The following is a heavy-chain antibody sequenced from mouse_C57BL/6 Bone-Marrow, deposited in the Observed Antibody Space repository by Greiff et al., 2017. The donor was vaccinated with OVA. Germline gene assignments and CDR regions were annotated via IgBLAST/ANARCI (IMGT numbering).Heavy chain of an antibody. Sequence: QVQLQQPGAELVKPGASVKLSCKASGYTFTSYWMHWVKQRPGRGLEWIGRLDPNSGGTTYTEKFKSKATLTVAKPSSTADMQLSSLTSEDSAVYYCARSDYYGSLADWGQGTLVTVSA. CDR2: LDPNSGGT. V-gene: IGHV1-72*01. J-gene: IGHJ3*01. CDR3: ARSDYYGSLAD. CDR1: GYTFTSYW. D-gene: IGHD1-1*01.